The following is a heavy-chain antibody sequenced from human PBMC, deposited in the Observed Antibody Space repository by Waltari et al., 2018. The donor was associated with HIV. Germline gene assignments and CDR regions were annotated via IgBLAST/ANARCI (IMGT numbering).Heavy chain of an antibody. Sequence: QVRLEQCGTGLLKPSAPLSLTCAVSGEPHTDYFWNWIRPSPGKVLEWFAEINPNGSTNYRPARKSRVTRSVDRSKNQFSLKLNSVTSADTAVFYWARGRLLLLSHGHGFEPWGQGTLVTVSS. CDR3: ARGRLLLLSHGHGFEP. D-gene: IGHD3-10*01. J-gene: IGHJ5*02. CDR2: INPNGST. CDR1: GEPHTDYF. V-gene: IGHV4-34*02.